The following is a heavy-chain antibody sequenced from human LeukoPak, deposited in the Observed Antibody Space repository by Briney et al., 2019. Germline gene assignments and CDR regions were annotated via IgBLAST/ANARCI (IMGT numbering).Heavy chain of an antibody. V-gene: IGHV3-11*01. J-gene: IGHJ4*02. Sequence: GGSPRLSCAASGFTFSDYYMSWIRQAPGKGLEWVSYISSSGSTIYYADPVKGRFTISRDNAKNSLYLQMNSLRAEDTAVYYCARVRGSSSFDYWGQGTLVTVSS. CDR2: ISSSGSTI. CDR3: ARVRGSSSFDY. D-gene: IGHD6-13*01. CDR1: GFTFSDYY.